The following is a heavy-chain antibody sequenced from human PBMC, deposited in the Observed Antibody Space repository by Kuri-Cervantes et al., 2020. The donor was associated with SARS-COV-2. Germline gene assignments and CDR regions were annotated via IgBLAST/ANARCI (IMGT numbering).Heavy chain of an antibody. Sequence: GESLKISCAASGFTFSDYYMSWIRQAPGKGLEWVSYISSSGGIYMQYADSVKGRFTISRDNAKNSLYLQMNSLRDEDTAVYYCARTYYDILTGYCPFDYWGQGTLVTVSS. CDR1: GFTFSDYY. CDR3: ARTYYDILTGYCPFDY. D-gene: IGHD3-9*01. CDR2: ISSSGGIYM. J-gene: IGHJ4*02. V-gene: IGHV3-11*04.